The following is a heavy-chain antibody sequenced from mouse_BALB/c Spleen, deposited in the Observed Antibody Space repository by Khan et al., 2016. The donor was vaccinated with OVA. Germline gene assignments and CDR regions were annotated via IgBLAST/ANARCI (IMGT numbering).Heavy chain of an antibody. CDR1: GFSLTSNG. Sequence: LQESGPGLVAPSQSLSITCTVSGFSLTSNGVSWVRQPPGKGLEWLGVIWGDGSINYHSVLKSRLSISKDNSKSQVFLKLTSRQTDDSATYYCAKLTVYYLDYWGQGTTLTVSS. CDR3: AKLTVYYLDY. CDR2: IWGDGSI. D-gene: IGHD1-1*01. V-gene: IGHV2-3*01. J-gene: IGHJ2*01.